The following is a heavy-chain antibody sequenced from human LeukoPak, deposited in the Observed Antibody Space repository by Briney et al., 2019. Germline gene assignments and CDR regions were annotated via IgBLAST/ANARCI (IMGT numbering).Heavy chain of an antibody. V-gene: IGHV3-21*01. D-gene: IGHD4-11*01. CDR3: ARDLLQYENWFDP. Sequence: PGGSLRLSCAASGFTFSSYSMNWVRQAPGKGLEWVSSISSSSSYIYYADSVKGRFTISRDNAKNSLYLQMNSLRAEDTAVYYCARDLLQYENWFDPWGQGTLVTVSS. J-gene: IGHJ5*02. CDR1: GFTFSSYS. CDR2: ISSSSSYI.